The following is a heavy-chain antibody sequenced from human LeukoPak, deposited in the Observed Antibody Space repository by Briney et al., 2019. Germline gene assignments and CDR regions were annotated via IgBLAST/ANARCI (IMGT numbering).Heavy chain of an antibody. V-gene: IGHV1-46*01. D-gene: IGHD2-2*01. Sequence: GASVKVSFKASGSTFTSNFIHWVRQAPGQGLEWMGIINPSGGSTSCAQEFQGRVTMTRDTSTSTVYMELSSLRSEDTAVYYCASDSSKSSLADPWGQGTLVTVSS. CDR2: INPSGGST. CDR3: ASDSSKSSLADP. J-gene: IGHJ5*02. CDR1: GSTFTSNF.